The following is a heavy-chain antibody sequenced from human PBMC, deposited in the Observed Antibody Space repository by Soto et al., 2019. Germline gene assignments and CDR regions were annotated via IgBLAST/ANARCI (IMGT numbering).Heavy chain of an antibody. J-gene: IGHJ4*02. CDR1: GGSINSYY. V-gene: IGHV4-59*08. D-gene: IGHD1-1*01. CDR2: ISYTGST. CDR3: ARHYPIGNNWNYFDY. Sequence: QEQLQESGPGLVKHSETLSLTCSVSGGSINSYYWGWIRQPPGKGLEWIGYISYTGSTDYSPSLKSRVTISVDTSKNQFSLKVRSLTAADTAIYFCARHYPIGNNWNYFDYWGRGTLVTVSS.